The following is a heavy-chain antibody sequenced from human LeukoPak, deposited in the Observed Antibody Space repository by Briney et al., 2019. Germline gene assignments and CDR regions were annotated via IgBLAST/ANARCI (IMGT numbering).Heavy chain of an antibody. J-gene: IGHJ4*02. CDR1: GGSFSGYY. V-gene: IGHV4-34*01. CDR3: ARGRILWTKNFDY. Sequence: SETLSLTCAVYGGSFSGYYWSWIRQPPGKGLEWIGEINHSGSTNYNPSLKSRVTISVDTSKNQFSLKLSSVTAADTAVYYCARGRILWTKNFDYWGQGALVTVSP. D-gene: IGHD3/OR15-3a*01. CDR2: INHSGST.